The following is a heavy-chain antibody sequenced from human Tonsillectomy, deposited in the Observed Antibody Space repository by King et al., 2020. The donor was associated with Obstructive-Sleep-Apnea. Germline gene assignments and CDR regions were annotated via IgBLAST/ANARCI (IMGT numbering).Heavy chain of an antibody. V-gene: IGHV3-74*01. CDR1: GFTFSSYW. Sequence: VQLVESGGGLVQPGGSLRLSCAASGFTFSSYWMHWVRQAPGMGLVWVSRIYSDGRSISYADSVKGRFTISRDNVKNTLYLQMNSLRAEDTAVYYCASDYGDNYYFDYWGQGTLVTVSS. CDR2: IYSDGRSI. CDR3: ASDYGDNYYFDY. J-gene: IGHJ4*02. D-gene: IGHD4-23*01.